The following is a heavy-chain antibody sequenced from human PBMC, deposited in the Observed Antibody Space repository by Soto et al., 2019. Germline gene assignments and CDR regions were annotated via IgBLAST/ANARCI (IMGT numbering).Heavy chain of an antibody. V-gene: IGHV3-33*01. CDR1: GFTFSSYG. CDR3: AREAAEIDCSGGSCYPYNWFAP. D-gene: IGHD2-15*01. J-gene: IGHJ5*02. Sequence: PGGSLRLSCAASGFTFSSYGMHWVRQAPGKGLEWVAVIWYDGSNKYYADSVKGRFTISRDNSKNTLYLQMNSLRAEDTAVYYCAREAAEIDCSGGSCYPYNWFAPWGQGTLVPVSS. CDR2: IWYDGSNK.